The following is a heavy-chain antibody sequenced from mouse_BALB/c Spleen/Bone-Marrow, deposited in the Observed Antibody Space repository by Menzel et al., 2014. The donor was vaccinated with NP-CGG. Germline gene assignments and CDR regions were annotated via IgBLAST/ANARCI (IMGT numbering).Heavy chain of an antibody. V-gene: IGHV1S33*01. CDR1: GYSFTDYD. D-gene: IGHD3-3*01. CDR2: IYPGDGST. Sequence: LVESGTLVKISCKASGYSFTDYDINWVKQRPGQGLEWIGWIYPGDGSTKYNEKFKGKAALTADRSSSTAYMQLSSLTSESSAVYFCARGGIGRSLDYWGQGTSVTVSS. J-gene: IGHJ4*01. CDR3: ARGGIGRSLDY.